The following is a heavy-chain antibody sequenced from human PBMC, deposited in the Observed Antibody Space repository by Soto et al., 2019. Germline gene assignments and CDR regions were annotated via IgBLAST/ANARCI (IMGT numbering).Heavy chain of an antibody. V-gene: IGHV4-34*01. CDR2: INHSGST. D-gene: IGHD3-3*01. CDR3: ARAYYDFWSGGGDYYYYGMDV. CDR1: GGSFSGYQ. Sequence: PSATLSLTYAVYGGSFSGYQWSWIRQPPGKGLEWIGGINHSGSTNQNPSLKSRVTISVDKSKNQFSLKLSSVTAADTAVYYCARAYYDFWSGGGDYYYYGMDVWGQGTTVTVSS. J-gene: IGHJ6*02.